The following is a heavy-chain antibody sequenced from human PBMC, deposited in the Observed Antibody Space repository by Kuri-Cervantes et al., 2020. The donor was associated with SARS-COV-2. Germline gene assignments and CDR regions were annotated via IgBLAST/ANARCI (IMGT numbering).Heavy chain of an antibody. CDR3: ARGMGRYSSSLDY. Sequence: GESLKISCAASGFTFSSYSMNWVRQAPGKGLEWVSYISSSSTIYYADSVKGRFTISRDNAKNSLYLQMNSLRAEDTAVYYCARGMGRYSSSLDYWGQGTLVTVSS. CDR2: ISSSSTI. D-gene: IGHD6-6*01. V-gene: IGHV3-48*01. CDR1: GFTFSSYS. J-gene: IGHJ4*02.